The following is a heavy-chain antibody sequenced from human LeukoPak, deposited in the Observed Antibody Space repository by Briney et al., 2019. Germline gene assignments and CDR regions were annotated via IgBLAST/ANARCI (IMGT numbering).Heavy chain of an antibody. CDR2: INHSGST. CDR3: VRRRRTLYNMTQVDGVDI. D-gene: IGHD3-16*01. CDR1: GGSFSGYY. V-gene: IGHV4-34*01. J-gene: IGHJ3*02. Sequence: PSETLSLTCTVYGGSFSGYYWSWIRQPPGKGLEWIGEINHSGSTNYNPSLKSRVTISVDTSKNQFSLKLSSVTAADTAVYYCVRRRRTLYNMTQVDGVDIWGQGTMVTVSS.